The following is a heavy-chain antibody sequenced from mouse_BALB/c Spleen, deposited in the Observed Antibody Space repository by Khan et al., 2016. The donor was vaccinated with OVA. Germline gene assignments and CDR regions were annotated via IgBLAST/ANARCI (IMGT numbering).Heavy chain of an antibody. J-gene: IGHJ2*01. CDR1: GLNITDTY. V-gene: IGHV14-3*02. CDR2: IDPPTGNT. CDR3: ARMARK. Sequence: VQLKQSGAELAKSGATVKLSCTASGLNITDTYMHWLKQWPEQGLDWIGRIDPPTGNTEYDPKFQGKATLTADTSSSTAYMQLTSLTSEDSAVYNSARMARKWGQGTTLTVSS.